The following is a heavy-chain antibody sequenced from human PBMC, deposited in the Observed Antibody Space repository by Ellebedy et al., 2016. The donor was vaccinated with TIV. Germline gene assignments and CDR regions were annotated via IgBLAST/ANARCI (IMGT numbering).Heavy chain of an antibody. CDR1: GFTLSSYW. J-gene: IGHJ4*02. CDR3: ASGMVVSMTGTSDY. V-gene: IGHV3-74*01. Sequence: GGSLRLXCAASGFTLSSYWVHWVRQVPGKGLVWVSRIDNDGTRTDYADSVKGRFIISRDNAKNRLYLEMNSLRAEDSALYYCASGMVVSMTGTSDYWGQGTLVTVSS. CDR2: IDNDGTRT. D-gene: IGHD2-8*02.